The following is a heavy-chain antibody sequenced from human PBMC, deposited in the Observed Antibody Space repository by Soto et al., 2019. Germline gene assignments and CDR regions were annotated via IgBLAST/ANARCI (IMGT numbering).Heavy chain of an antibody. V-gene: IGHV3-48*02. J-gene: IGHJ6*02. CDR2: ISSSSSTI. D-gene: IGHD3-3*01. CDR1: GFTFSSYS. CDR3: ARDKTDFWSGYYPFSYYGMDV. Sequence: EVQLVESGGGLVQPGGSLRLSCAASGFTFSSYSMNWVRQAPGKGLEWVSYISSSSSTIYYADSVKGRFTISRDNAKNSLYLQMNSLRDEDTAVYYCARDKTDFWSGYYPFSYYGMDVWGQGTTVTVSS.